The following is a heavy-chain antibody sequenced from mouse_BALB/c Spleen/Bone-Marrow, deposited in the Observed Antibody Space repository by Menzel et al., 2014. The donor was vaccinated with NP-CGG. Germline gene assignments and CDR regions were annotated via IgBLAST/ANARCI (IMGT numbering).Heavy chain of an antibody. CDR2: INPSNGGT. CDR3: TRSNYGYWYFDV. D-gene: IGHD1-1*01. J-gene: IGHJ1*01. CDR1: GYTFTSYW. V-gene: IGHV1S81*02. Sequence: VQLQESGAELVKPGASVKLSCKASGYTFTSYWMHWVKQRPGQGLEWIGEINPSNGGTKFNEKFKSKATLTVDKSSSTAYMQLSSLTSEDSAVYYCTRSNYGYWYFDVWGAGTTVTVSS.